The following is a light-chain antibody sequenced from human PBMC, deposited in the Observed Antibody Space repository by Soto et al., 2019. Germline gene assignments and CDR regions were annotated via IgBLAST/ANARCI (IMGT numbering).Light chain of an antibody. Sequence: DIQMTQSPATLYASVGDRVTITCRASQGISSWLAWYQQKPGKAPKLLIYDASSLESGVPSRFSGSGSGTEFSLTISSLQPDDFATYYCQQYNSYSWTFGQGTKVDI. CDR2: DAS. J-gene: IGKJ1*01. CDR1: QGISSW. V-gene: IGKV1-5*01. CDR3: QQYNSYSWT.